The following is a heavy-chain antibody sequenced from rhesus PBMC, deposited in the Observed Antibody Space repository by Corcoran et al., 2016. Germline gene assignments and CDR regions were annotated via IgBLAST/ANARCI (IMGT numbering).Heavy chain of an antibody. J-gene: IGHJ4*01. CDR2: IYGSGSST. CDR1: GGSISSSY. V-gene: IGHV4-169*02. Sequence: QLQLQESGPGLVKPSETLSVTCAVSGGSISSSYWSWIRQAPGKGLEGIGYIYGSGSSTNSNPPLKSRVTLSVDTSTNQRSLKLSSVTAADTAVYYCAREGGYSYSYGEYYFDYWGQGVLVTVSS. CDR3: AREGGYSYSYGEYYFDY. D-gene: IGHD5-12*01.